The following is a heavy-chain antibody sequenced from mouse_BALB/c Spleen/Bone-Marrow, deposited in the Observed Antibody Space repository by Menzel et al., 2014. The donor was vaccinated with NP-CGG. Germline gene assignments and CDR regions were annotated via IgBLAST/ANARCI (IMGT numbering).Heavy chain of an antibody. Sequence: VQRVESGAELVKPGASVKLSCKASGYTFTSYYMYWVKQRPGQGPEWIGEINPSNGGSDFNEKFKIKATLTVDKSSSTAYMQLSSLTSEDSAVYYCTTSRGYNWFAYWGQGTLVTVSA. CDR3: TTSRGYNWFAY. V-gene: IGHV1S81*02. CDR2: INPSNGGS. D-gene: IGHD2-2*01. J-gene: IGHJ3*01. CDR1: GYTFTSYY.